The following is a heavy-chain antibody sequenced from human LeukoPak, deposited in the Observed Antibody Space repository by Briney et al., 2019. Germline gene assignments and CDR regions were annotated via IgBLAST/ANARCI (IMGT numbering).Heavy chain of an antibody. Sequence: PGGSLRLSCAASGFTFSSYWMHWVRQAPGKGLMWVSRINSDGSITNYADSVKGRFTISRDNVKNTLYLQMNSLRAEDTAVYYCAGVRATFSPHFDNWGQGTLVTVSS. V-gene: IGHV3-74*01. CDR1: GFTFSSYW. CDR2: INSDGSIT. CDR3: AGVRATFSPHFDN. D-gene: IGHD5-12*01. J-gene: IGHJ4*02.